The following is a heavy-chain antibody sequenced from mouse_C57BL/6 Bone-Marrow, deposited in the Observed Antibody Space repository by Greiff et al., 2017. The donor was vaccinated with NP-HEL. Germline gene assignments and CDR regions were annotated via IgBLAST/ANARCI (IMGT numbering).Heavy chain of an antibody. D-gene: IGHD1-2*01. J-gene: IGHJ2*01. Sequence: EVKLMESGAELVRPGASVKLSCTASGFNIKDDYMHWVKQRPEQGLEWIGWIDPENGDTEYASKFQGKATITADTSSNTAYLQLSSLTSEDTAVYYCTTWRILRPQDFDDWGQGTTLTVSS. CDR3: TTWRILRPQDFDD. CDR1: GFNIKDDY. V-gene: IGHV14-4*01. CDR2: IDPENGDT.